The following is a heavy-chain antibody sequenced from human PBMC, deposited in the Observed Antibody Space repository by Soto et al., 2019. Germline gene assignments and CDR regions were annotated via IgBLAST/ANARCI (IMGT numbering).Heavy chain of an antibody. CDR1: GFSLTTTGMC. CDR2: IDWHDDK. D-gene: IGHD6-13*01. CDR3: ARVAAAGAYYYYGMDV. Sequence: GPTLVNPTQTLTLTCTFSGFSLTTTGMCVSWIRQPPGKALEWLALIDWHDDKYYSTSLKTRLTISKDTSKNQVVLTMTNMDPVDTATYYCARVAAAGAYYYYGMDVWGQGATVTVSS. J-gene: IGHJ6*01. V-gene: IGHV2-70*01.